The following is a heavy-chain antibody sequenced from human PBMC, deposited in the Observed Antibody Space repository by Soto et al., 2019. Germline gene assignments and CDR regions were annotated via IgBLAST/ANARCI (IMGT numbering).Heavy chain of an antibody. CDR2: ITGSGGST. D-gene: IGHD3-10*01. Sequence: PGGALKLSCAASGCTCTIYAMSWVRQAPGKGLEWVSAITGSGGSTYYADSVKGRFTISRDNSKNTLYLQMNSLRAEDTAVYYCAKARGPMVRGAAFYFDYWGQGTLVTVSS. CDR3: AKARGPMVRGAAFYFDY. CDR1: GCTCTIYA. V-gene: IGHV3-23*01. J-gene: IGHJ4*02.